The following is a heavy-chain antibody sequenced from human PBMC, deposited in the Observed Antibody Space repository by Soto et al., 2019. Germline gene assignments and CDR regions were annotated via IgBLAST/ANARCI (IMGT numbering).Heavy chain of an antibody. D-gene: IGHD3-3*01. CDR2: ISDDGSNT. CDR1: GFTFSRHT. V-gene: IGHV3-30-3*01. Sequence: QVQLVESGGGVVQPGRSLRLSCAASGFTFSRHTMHWVRQAPGKGLEWVAAISDDGSNTYYADSVKGRFTISRDNSNNTLSLQMNSLSSEDTAVHNCGREVYYDFWSGFNTHPYYFDDWGQGTLVTVSS. CDR3: GREVYYDFWSGFNTHPYYFDD. J-gene: IGHJ4*02.